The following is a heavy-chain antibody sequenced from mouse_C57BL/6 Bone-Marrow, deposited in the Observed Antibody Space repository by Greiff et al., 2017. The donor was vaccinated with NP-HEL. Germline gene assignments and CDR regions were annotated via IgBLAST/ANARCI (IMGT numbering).Heavy chain of an antibody. CDR3: ARKRDYYWYFDV. CDR1: GYSFTSYY. D-gene: IGHD1-1*02. V-gene: IGHV1-66*01. J-gene: IGHJ1*03. Sequence: QVQLKESGPELVKPGASVKISCKASGYSFTSYYIHWVKQRPGQGLEWIGWIYPGSGNTKYNEKFKGKATLTADTSSSTAYMQLSSLTSEDSAVYYCARKRDYYWYFDVWGTGTTVTVSS. CDR2: IYPGSGNT.